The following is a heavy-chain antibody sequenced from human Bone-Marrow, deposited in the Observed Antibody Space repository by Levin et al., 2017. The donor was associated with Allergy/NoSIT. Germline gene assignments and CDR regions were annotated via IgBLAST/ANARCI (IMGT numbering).Heavy chain of an antibody. V-gene: IGHV3-23*01. Sequence: AGGSLRLSCAASGFTFSSYAMSWVRQAPGKGLEWVSAISGSGGSTYYADSVKGRFTISRDNSKNTLYLQMNSLRAEDTAVYYCAKETVEYSSSSSVGYYYYGMDVWGQGTTVTVSS. CDR1: GFTFSSYA. CDR3: AKETVEYSSSSSVGYYYYGMDV. CDR2: ISGSGGST. J-gene: IGHJ6*02. D-gene: IGHD6-6*01.